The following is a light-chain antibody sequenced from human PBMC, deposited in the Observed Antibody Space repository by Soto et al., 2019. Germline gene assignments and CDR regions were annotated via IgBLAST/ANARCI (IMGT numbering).Light chain of an antibody. V-gene: IGLV2-23*01. CDR3: CSYAGRSTYV. CDR2: EGS. CDR1: SSDVGSYNL. J-gene: IGLJ1*01. Sequence: ALTQPASVSGSPGQSITISCTGTSSDVGSYNLVSWYQQHPGKAPKLIIYEGSKRPSGVSIRFSGSKSGNTASLTISGLQAEDEADYYCCSYAGRSTYVFGTGTKVTVL.